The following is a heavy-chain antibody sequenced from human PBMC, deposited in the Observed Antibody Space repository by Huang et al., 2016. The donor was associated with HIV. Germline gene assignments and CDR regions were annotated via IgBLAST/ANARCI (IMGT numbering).Heavy chain of an antibody. CDR1: GGSFRNFA. CDR3: ATVDYYDTSGPQRGYFDN. CDR2: IIPTIGTA. J-gene: IGHJ4*02. Sequence: QVQLVQSGAEVKKPGSSVKVSCKASGGSFRNFAIGWVRQAPGQGRGWRGGIIPTIGTANHAQKFQGRVTIIADESTSTAYMELSSLRSEDTAVYYCATVDYYDTSGPQRGYFDNWGQGTLVTVSS. V-gene: IGHV1-69*01. D-gene: IGHD3-22*01.